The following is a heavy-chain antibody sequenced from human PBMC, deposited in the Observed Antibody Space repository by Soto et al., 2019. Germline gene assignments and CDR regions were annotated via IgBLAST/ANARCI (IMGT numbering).Heavy chain of an antibody. CDR3: ASSRGWLGTSDAFDI. CDR1: GYTFTSYA. V-gene: IGHV1-3*01. CDR2: INAGNGNT. Sequence: QVQLVQSGAEVKKPGASVKVSCKASGYTFTSYAMHWVRQAPGQRLEWMGWINAGNGNTKYSQKFQGRVTITRDTSASTAYMELSSLRSEDTAVYYCASSRGWLGTSDAFDIWGQGTMVTVSS. J-gene: IGHJ3*02. D-gene: IGHD6-19*01.